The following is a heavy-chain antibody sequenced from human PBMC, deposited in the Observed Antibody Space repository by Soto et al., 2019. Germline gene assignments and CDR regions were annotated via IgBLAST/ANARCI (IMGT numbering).Heavy chain of an antibody. J-gene: IGHJ4*02. Sequence: SETLSLTCSVSGGSINSRSYSWGWIRQPPGKGLEWIGTFYNNENPNYNPSLKSRVTISVDTSKNQFSLRLTSVTAADTAVYYCARSREMYYYDSSGYYAHWGQGTRVT. CDR1: GGSINSRSYS. V-gene: IGHV4-39*07. CDR3: ARSREMYYYDSSGYYAH. D-gene: IGHD3-22*01. CDR2: FYNNENP.